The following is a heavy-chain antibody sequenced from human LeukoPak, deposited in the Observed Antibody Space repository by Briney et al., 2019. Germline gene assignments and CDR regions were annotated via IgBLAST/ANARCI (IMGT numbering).Heavy chain of an antibody. V-gene: IGHV4-4*02. CDR2: IYHSGST. J-gene: IGHJ4*02. D-gene: IGHD4-17*01. Sequence: SGTLSLTCAVSGGSISSSNWWSWVRQPPGKGLEWIGEIYHSGSTNYNPSLKSRVTISVDKSKNQFSLKLSSVTAADTAVYYCAGGVDYGDYPLDYWGQGTLVTVSS. CDR3: AGGVDYGDYPLDY. CDR1: GGSISSSNW.